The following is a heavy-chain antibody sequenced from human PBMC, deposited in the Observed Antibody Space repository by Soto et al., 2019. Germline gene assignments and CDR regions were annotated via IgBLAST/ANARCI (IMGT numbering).Heavy chain of an antibody. D-gene: IGHD4-17*01. CDR3: AKDLTTVTPGYFQH. Sequence: GSLRLSCAASGFTFSNYAMTWVRQAPGKGLEWVSSISGGGGSTYYADSVKGRFSISRDNSKNTLYMQMNSLRTEDMAVYYCAKDLTTVTPGYFQHWGQGTLVTVSS. V-gene: IGHV3-23*01. CDR2: ISGGGGST. CDR1: GFTFSNYA. J-gene: IGHJ1*01.